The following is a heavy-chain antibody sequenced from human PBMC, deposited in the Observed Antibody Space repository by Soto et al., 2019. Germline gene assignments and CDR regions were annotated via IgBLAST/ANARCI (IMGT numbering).Heavy chain of an antibody. J-gene: IGHJ2*01. V-gene: IGHV1-69*01. Sequence: QVQLVQSGAEVKKPGSSVKVSCKASGGTFSSYAISWVRQAPGQGLEWMGGIIPIFGTANYAQKFQGRVTITADESTSTAYMEVSSLRSEDTAVYYCAGDGYCSSTSCYTDWYFDLWGRGTLVTVSS. CDR2: IIPIFGTA. CDR3: AGDGYCSSTSCYTDWYFDL. D-gene: IGHD2-2*02. CDR1: GGTFSSYA.